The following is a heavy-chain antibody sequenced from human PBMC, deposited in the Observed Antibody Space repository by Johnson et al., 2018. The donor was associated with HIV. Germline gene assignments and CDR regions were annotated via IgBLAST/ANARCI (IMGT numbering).Heavy chain of an antibody. CDR1: GFTFSDYY. CDR3: ARDWSSWYTVDAFDI. Sequence: QVQLVESGGGLVKPGGSLRLSCAASGFTFSDYYMSWIRPAPGKGLEWVSYISSIGSTIYYADSVQGRFTVSRDNSKNTLYLQMNSLRAEDTAVYYCARDWSSWYTVDAFDIWGQGTMVTVSS. J-gene: IGHJ3*02. CDR2: ISSIGSTI. D-gene: IGHD6-13*01. V-gene: IGHV3-11*04.